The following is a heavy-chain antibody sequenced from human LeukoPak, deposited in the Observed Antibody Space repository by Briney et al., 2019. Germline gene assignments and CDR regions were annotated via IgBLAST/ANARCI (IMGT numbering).Heavy chain of an antibody. V-gene: IGHV1-8*03. Sequence: ASVKVSCKASEYTFTSYDINWVRQATGQGLEWMGWMNPNSGNTGYSQKFQGRVTITRNTSTSTAYMELSSLRSEDTAVYYCARVQSPSYYDILTGIYDAFDIWGQGTMVTVSS. D-gene: IGHD3-9*01. CDR2: MNPNSGNT. CDR3: ARVQSPSYYDILTGIYDAFDI. J-gene: IGHJ3*02. CDR1: EYTFTSYD.